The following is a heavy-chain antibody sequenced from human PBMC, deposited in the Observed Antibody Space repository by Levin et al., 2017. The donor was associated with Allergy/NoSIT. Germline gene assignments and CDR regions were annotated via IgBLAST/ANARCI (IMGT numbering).Heavy chain of an antibody. CDR2: IKQDGSEK. CDR1: GFTFSSYW. V-gene: IGHV3-7*01. Sequence: GESLKISCAASGFTFSSYWMSWVRQAPGKGLEWVANIKQDGSEKYYVDSVKGRFTISRDNAKNSLYLQMNSLRAEDAAVYYCAREGPLVLLDAFDIWGQGTMVTVSS. D-gene: IGHD6-13*01. CDR3: AREGPLVLLDAFDI. J-gene: IGHJ3*02.